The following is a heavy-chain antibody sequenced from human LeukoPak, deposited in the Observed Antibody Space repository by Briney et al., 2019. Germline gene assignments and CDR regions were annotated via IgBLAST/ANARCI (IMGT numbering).Heavy chain of an antibody. CDR1: GSTFSNYY. Sequence: ASVKVSCKAPGSTFSNYYMHWVRQAPGQGLEWMGLINPSGGSTSYAQKFQGRVTMPRGTSTTTFYMDLSSLRSEDTAVYYCARGSSGSYYNYFDYWGQGTLVTVSS. J-gene: IGHJ4*02. D-gene: IGHD1-26*01. CDR2: INPSGGST. CDR3: ARGSSGSYYNYFDY. V-gene: IGHV1-46*01.